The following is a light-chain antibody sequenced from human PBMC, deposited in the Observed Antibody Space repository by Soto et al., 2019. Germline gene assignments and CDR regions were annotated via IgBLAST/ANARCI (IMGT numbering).Light chain of an antibody. CDR1: SSDVGAYNY. Sequence: QSALTQPASASGSPGQSVTISCTGTSSDVGAYNYVSWYQQHPGKAPQLMIYEVSYRPSGVAHRFSGSKSANTASLTISGRLPEDDDDYYYSLYYARTAHVFGTGTKLTVL. CDR2: EVS. V-gene: IGLV2-14*01. J-gene: IGLJ1*01. CDR3: SLYYARTAHV.